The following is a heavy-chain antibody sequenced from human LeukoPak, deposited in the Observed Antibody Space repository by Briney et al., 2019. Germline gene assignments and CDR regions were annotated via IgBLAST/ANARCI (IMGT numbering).Heavy chain of an antibody. D-gene: IGHD2-2*01. CDR1: GYTFTNYY. CDR2: IDPYNGNT. Sequence: ASVKVSCKASGYTFTNYYMHWVRQAPGQGLEWMGWIDPYNGNTNYAQKLQGRVTMTTDTSTSTAYMELRSLRSDDTAVYYCARIPVPYYYYGMDVWGQGTTVTVSS. V-gene: IGHV1-18*04. CDR3: ARIPVPYYYYGMDV. J-gene: IGHJ6*02.